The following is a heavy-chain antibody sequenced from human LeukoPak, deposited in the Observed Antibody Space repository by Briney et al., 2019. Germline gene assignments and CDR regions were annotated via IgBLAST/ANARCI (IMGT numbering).Heavy chain of an antibody. CDR1: GYSIANYW. CDR3: ARGPDKSRCTNHYYYGMDV. CDR2: IYPADSDT. V-gene: IGHV5-51*01. J-gene: IGHJ6*02. D-gene: IGHD3-9*01. Sequence: NTGESLKISCMGSGYSIANYWIAWGRQMPGKGLEWMGIIYPADSDTKYSPSFQGQVTISADKSISTAHLQWSGLKVSDSAIYYCARGPDKSRCTNHYYYGMDVWGQGTTVTVSS.